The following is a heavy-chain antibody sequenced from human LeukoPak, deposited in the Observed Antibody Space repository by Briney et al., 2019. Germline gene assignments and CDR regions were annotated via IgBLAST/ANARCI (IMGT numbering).Heavy chain of an antibody. CDR1: GFTLKNYW. V-gene: IGHV3-7*01. Sequence: PGGSLRLSCGASGFTLKNYWMSWFRQPPGKGLEWVANINQDGSEKYYVDSVKGRLTISRDNAKNSLYLQMNSLRAEDTAVYYCARDSSGSGSYYTFGDYWGQGTLVTVSS. CDR3: ARDSSGSGSYYTFGDY. CDR2: INQDGSEK. J-gene: IGHJ4*02. D-gene: IGHD3-10*01.